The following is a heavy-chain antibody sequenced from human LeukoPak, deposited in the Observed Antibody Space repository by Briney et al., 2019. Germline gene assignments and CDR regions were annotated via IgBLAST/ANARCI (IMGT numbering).Heavy chain of an antibody. CDR3: AKDGDIVVVPAVKPHFDY. CDR2: ISGSGGST. V-gene: IGHV3-23*01. Sequence: PGGSLRLSCAASGFTFSSYAMSWVRQAPGKGPEWVSAISGSGGSTYYADSVKGRFTISRDNSKNTLYLQMNSLRAEDTAVYYCAKDGDIVVVPAVKPHFDYWGQGTLVTVSS. D-gene: IGHD2-2*01. CDR1: GFTFSSYA. J-gene: IGHJ4*02.